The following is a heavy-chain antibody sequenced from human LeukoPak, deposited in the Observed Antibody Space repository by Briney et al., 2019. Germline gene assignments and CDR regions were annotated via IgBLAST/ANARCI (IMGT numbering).Heavy chain of an antibody. D-gene: IGHD3-22*01. J-gene: IGHJ3*02. CDR3: ARDVTHYYDSSGYPTSDAFDI. Sequence: GASVKVSCKASGYTFTSYGISWVRQAPGQGLEWMGWISAYNGNTNYAQKLQGRVTMTTDTSTSTAYMELRSLRSDDTAVYYCARDVTHYYDSSGYPTSDAFDIWGQGTMVTVSS. V-gene: IGHV1-18*01. CDR1: GYTFTSYG. CDR2: ISAYNGNT.